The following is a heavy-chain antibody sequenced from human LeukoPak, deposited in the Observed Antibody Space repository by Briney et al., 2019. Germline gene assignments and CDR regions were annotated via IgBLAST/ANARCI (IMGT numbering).Heavy chain of an antibody. D-gene: IGHD6-19*01. Sequence: GAPVEVSCKASGYTFTSYDINWVRQATGQRLEWMGWMNPNSGNTGYAKKFQGRVTMTRNTSMSTAYMELSSLRSEDSAVYYCARGPGNNTGWSAGMPKGWFDPWGQGTLVTVSS. V-gene: IGHV1-8*01. CDR2: MNPNSGNT. CDR3: ARGPGNNTGWSAGMPKGWFDP. CDR1: GYTFTSYD. J-gene: IGHJ5*02.